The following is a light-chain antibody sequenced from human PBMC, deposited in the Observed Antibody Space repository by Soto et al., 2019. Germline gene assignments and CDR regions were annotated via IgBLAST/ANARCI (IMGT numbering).Light chain of an antibody. CDR2: EAS. CDR3: QQSDNIPQT. J-gene: IGKJ1*01. CDR1: QTIAIY. V-gene: IGKV1-39*01. Sequence: DSQMNQSPSSLSASVGDTVTITCRASQTIAIYLNWYQQKPGKAPNLLIYEASSLQSGVPSRFTGRGSGTHFSLTISSLQPADFAPYYCQQSDNIPQTFGQGTRVEIK.